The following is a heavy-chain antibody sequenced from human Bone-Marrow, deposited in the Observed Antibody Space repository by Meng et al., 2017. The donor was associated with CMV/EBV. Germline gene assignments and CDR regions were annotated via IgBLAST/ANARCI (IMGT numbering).Heavy chain of an antibody. CDR1: GYTFTGYY. Sequence: ASVKVSCKASGYTFTGYYMHWVRQAPGQGLEWMGWINPNSGGTNYAQKFQGRVTLTRDTSISTAYMELSRLRADDTAVYYCARVALDYDCWSGYYPYNNYGMDVWGQGTTVTVSS. V-gene: IGHV1-2*02. CDR2: INPNSGGT. CDR3: ARVALDYDCWSGYYPYNNYGMDV. J-gene: IGHJ6*02. D-gene: IGHD3-3*01.